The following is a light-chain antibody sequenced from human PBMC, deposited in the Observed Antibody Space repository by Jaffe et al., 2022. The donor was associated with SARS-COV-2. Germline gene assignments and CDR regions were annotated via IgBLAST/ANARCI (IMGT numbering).Light chain of an antibody. V-gene: IGLV3-21*02. CDR1: NIGTKN. Sequence: SYVLTQPPSVSVAPGQTASISCGGNNIGTKNVHWYQQKPGQAPVVVINDDSDRPSGIPERFSGSNSGNTATLTITRVEAGDEADYYCQVWDINSLWVFGGGTRLTVL. CDR2: DDS. CDR3: QVWDINSLWV. J-gene: IGLJ3*02.